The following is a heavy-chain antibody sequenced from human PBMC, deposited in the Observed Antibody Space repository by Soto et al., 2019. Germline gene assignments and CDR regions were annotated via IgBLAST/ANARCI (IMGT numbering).Heavy chain of an antibody. CDR3: ARERAVGIAVALNWFDP. D-gene: IGHD6-19*01. J-gene: IGHJ5*02. CDR2: ISSSSSTI. CDR1: GFTFSSYS. Sequence: EVQLVECGGGLVQPGGSLRLSCAASGFTFSSYSMNWVRQAPGKGLEWVSYISSSSSTIYYADSVKGRFTISRDNAKNSLYLQMNSLRDEDTAVYYCARERAVGIAVALNWFDPWGQGTLVTVSS. V-gene: IGHV3-48*02.